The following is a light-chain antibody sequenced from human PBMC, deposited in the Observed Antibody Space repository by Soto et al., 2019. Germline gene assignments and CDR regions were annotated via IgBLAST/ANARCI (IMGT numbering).Light chain of an antibody. J-gene: IGLJ1*01. CDR2: SNN. V-gene: IGLV1-44*01. Sequence: QSGLTQPPSASGTPGQRVTISCSGSSSNIGSNTVNWYQQLPGTAPKLLLYSNNQRPSGVPDRFSGSKSGTSASLAISGLQSEDEADYYCAAWDDSLKEDVFGTGTKLTVL. CDR1: SSNIGSNT. CDR3: AAWDDSLKEDV.